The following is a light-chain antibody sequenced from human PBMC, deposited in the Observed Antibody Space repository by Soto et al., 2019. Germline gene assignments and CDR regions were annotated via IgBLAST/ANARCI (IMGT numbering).Light chain of an antibody. CDR1: QSLLHSNEKTY. CDR2: DVS. CDR3: MQSIQLPWT. J-gene: IGKJ1*01. Sequence: DMVMTQTPLSLSVTPGKPASISCKSSQSLLHSNEKTYVYWYLQKPGQPPHLLIYDVSTRLSGVPDRFSGSGSGTDFTLKISRVEAEDVGIYYCMQSIQLPWTCGQGTKGDIK. V-gene: IGKV2D-29*01.